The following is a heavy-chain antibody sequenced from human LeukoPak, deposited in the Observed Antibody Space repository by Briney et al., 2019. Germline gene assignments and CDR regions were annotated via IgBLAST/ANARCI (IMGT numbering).Heavy chain of an antibody. D-gene: IGHD3-10*01. J-gene: IGHJ4*02. Sequence: PSETLSLTCTVSGYSISSGYFWGWMRQPPGKGLEWIGSIYQSETAHYNPSLKSRVTISVDTSKNQFSLKLRSVMAADTAVYYCTRANGYGLIDYWGQGTLVTVSS. CDR2: IYQSETA. V-gene: IGHV4-38-2*02. CDR3: TRANGYGLIDY. CDR1: GYSISSGYF.